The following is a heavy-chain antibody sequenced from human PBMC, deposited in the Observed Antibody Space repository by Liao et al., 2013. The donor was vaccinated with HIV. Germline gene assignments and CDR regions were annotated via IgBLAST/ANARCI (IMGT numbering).Heavy chain of an antibody. J-gene: IGHJ4*02. V-gene: IGHV4-34*01. Sequence: QVQLQQWGAGLLKPSETLSLTCAVYGGSFSGYYWSWIRQPPGKRLEWIGEINHSGSTNYNPSLKSRVTISVDTSKNQFSLKLSSVTAADTAVYYCARGRPGGYNFRYFDYWGQGTLVTVSS. CDR1: GGSFSGYY. CDR2: INHSGST. D-gene: IGHD5-24*01. CDR3: ARGRPGGYNFRYFDY.